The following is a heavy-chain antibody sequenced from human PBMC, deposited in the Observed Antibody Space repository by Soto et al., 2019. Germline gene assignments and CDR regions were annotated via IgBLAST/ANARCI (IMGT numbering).Heavy chain of an antibody. CDR1: GFTFSNYA. CDR3: AKGKASGWYYFDY. Sequence: GGSLRLSCAASGFTFSNYAMSWVRQAPGKGLQWVSGISASGRDTYYADSVKDRFTVSRDNSKNTLYLQMNSLRAEDTAIYYCAKGKASGWYYFDYWGQGARVTVSS. CDR2: ISASGRDT. V-gene: IGHV3-23*01. J-gene: IGHJ4*02. D-gene: IGHD6-19*01.